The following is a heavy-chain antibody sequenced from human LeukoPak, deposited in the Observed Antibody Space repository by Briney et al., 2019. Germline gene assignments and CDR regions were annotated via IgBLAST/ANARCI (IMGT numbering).Heavy chain of an antibody. V-gene: IGHV3-23*01. CDR2: ISGSGYSA. Sequence: PGGSLRLSCAASGFTFSNYAMSWVRQAPGEGLEWVSAISGSGYSAYYADSVKGRFTISRDNSKNTLYLQMNSLRAEDTALYFCAQWSRYFDYWGQGTLVTVSS. J-gene: IGHJ4*02. D-gene: IGHD1-26*01. CDR3: AQWSRYFDY. CDR1: GFTFSNYA.